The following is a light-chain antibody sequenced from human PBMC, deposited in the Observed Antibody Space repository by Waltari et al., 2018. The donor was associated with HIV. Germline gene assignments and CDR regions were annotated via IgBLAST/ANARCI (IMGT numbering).Light chain of an antibody. CDR1: NSYLGTNV. Sequence: QSVLTQAPSPSGTPGQTVTIPCSGGNSYLGTNVVDWSQHLPGTAPKLLIYNGDQRPSGVPDRFSGSKSATSASLAISGLQSDDEATYYCASWDDSLSGQVVFGGGTKLTV. CDR3: ASWDDSLSGQVV. CDR2: NGD. V-gene: IGLV1-44*01. J-gene: IGLJ2*01.